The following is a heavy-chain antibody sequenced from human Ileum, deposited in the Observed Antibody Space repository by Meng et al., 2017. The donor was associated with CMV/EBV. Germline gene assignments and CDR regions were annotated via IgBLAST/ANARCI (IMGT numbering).Heavy chain of an antibody. J-gene: IGHJ5*02. V-gene: IGHV1-8*01. D-gene: IGHD3-3*01. CDR2: MNDDSGNT. Sequence: FSNFDINWVRQAPGQGLEWMGWMNDDSGNTGYKQKFRGRVTMTRDTSTNTAYMQLASLTSEDTAVYYCARGPVMLIGVGKVDLWGQGTLVTVSS. CDR3: ARGPVMLIGVGKVDL. CDR1: FSNFD.